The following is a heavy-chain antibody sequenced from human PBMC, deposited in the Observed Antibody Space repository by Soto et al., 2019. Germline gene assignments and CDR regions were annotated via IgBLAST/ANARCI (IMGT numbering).Heavy chain of an antibody. D-gene: IGHD2-2*01. CDR1: GFTFSSYA. CDR2: ISYDGSNK. Sequence: QVQLVESGGGVVQPGRSLRLSYAASGFTFSSYAMHWVRQAPGKGLEWVAVISYDGSNKYYADSVKGRFTISRDNSKNTLYLQMNSLRAEDTAVYYCARDVSRGRIVVVPAAIGIWGQGTMVTVSS. V-gene: IGHV3-30-3*01. CDR3: ARDVSRGRIVVVPAAIGI. J-gene: IGHJ3*02.